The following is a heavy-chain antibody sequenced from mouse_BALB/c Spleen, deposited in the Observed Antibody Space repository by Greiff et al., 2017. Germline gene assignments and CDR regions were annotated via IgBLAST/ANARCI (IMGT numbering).Heavy chain of an antibody. CDR2: VNPYNGGT. Sequence: EVQLQQSGPELVKPGASVKMSCKASGYTFTDYYMDWVKQSHGESFEWIGRVNPYNGGTSYNQKFKGKATLTVDKSSSTAYMELNSLTSEDSAVYYCARSGYGTWFAYWGQGTLVTVSA. CDR1: GYTFTDYY. CDR3: ARSGYGTWFAY. V-gene: IGHV1-19*01. J-gene: IGHJ3*01. D-gene: IGHD2-10*02.